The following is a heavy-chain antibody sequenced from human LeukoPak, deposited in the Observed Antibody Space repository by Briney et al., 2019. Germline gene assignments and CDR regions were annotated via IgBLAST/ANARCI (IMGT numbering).Heavy chain of an antibody. CDR1: GYSFTSYW. CDR3: ARGHGWVDY. J-gene: IGHJ4*02. D-gene: IGHD6-19*01. V-gene: IGHV5-51*01. Sequence: GESLNISCKGSGYSFTSYWIGWARPVTGKGLEWRGIIYPGDSDTRYSPAFQGQVTIPADKSISTAYLQWSSLKASDTAMYYCARGHGWVDYWGQGALVTVSS. CDR2: IYPGDSDT.